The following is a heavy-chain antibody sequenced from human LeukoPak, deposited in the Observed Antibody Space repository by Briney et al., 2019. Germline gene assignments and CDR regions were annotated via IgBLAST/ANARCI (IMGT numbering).Heavy chain of an antibody. D-gene: IGHD3-3*01. Sequence: GASVKVSCKASGGTFSSYAISWVRQAPGQGLEWMGRIIPILGIANYAQKFQGRVTITADKSTSTAYMELSSLRSEDTAVYYCARDLESGLAFDIWGQGTMVTVSS. J-gene: IGHJ3*02. V-gene: IGHV1-69*04. CDR2: IIPILGIA. CDR1: GGTFSSYA. CDR3: ARDLESGLAFDI.